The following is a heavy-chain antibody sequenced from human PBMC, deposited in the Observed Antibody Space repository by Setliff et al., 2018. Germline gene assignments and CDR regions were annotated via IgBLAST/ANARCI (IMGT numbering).Heavy chain of an antibody. CDR2: IYYSGST. J-gene: IGHJ4*02. CDR3: ARGALEYQLRPFDY. Sequence: SETLSLTCTVSGGSISSSSYYWGWIRQPPGKGLEWIGSIYYSGSTYYNPSLKSRVTISVDTSKNQFSLKLSSVTAADTAVYYCARGALEYQLRPFDYWGQGMLVTVSS. D-gene: IGHD2-2*01. V-gene: IGHV4-39*07. CDR1: GGSISSSSYY.